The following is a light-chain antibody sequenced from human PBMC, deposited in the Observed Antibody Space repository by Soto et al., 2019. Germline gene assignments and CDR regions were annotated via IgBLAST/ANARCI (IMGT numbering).Light chain of an antibody. CDR3: MQALQTPYT. J-gene: IGKJ2*01. Sequence: DIVMTQSPLSLAVSPGEPASISCRPSQTLLHSNGYKYLDWYLQKPGQSPQLLIYLGSNRASGVPDRFSGSGSGTDFTLKISRVEAEDVGVYYCMQALQTPYTFGQGTKLEIK. CDR2: LGS. CDR1: QTLLHSNGYKY. V-gene: IGKV2-28*01.